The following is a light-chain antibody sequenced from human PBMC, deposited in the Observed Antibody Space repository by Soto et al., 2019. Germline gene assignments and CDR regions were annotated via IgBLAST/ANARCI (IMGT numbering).Light chain of an antibody. V-gene: IGKV3-15*01. CDR2: GAS. CDR3: QQYGRSGT. CDR1: QSVGGN. Sequence: IMMTQSPAALSVSPGETATLSCRASQSVGGNLAWYQQKPGQAPRLLIYGASTRATGLPARFSGSGSGTDLTLTISRLEPEDFAVYYCQQYGRSGTFGQGTKVDIK. J-gene: IGKJ1*01.